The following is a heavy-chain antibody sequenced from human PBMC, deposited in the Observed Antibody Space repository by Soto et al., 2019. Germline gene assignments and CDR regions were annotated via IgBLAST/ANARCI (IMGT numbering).Heavy chain of an antibody. J-gene: IGHJ3*02. CDR1: GFTVSSNY. Sequence: GGSLRLSCAASGFTVSSNYMSWVRQAPGKGLEWVSVIYSGGSTYYADSVKGRFTISRHNSKNTLYLQMNSLRAEDTAVYYCARERYCSSTSCNADAFDIWGQGTMVTVSS. V-gene: IGHV3-53*04. CDR2: IYSGGST. CDR3: ARERYCSSTSCNADAFDI. D-gene: IGHD2-2*01.